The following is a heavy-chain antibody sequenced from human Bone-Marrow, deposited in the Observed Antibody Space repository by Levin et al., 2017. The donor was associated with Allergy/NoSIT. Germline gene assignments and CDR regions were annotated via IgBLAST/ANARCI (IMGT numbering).Heavy chain of an antibody. Sequence: GGSLRLSCAASGLTFSNYAMSWVRQGPGGGLEWVSAISGTGDTTYYADSVKGRFSISRDISKNTLSLQMSSLRAEDTAVYYCARAAGSSGYYELPLDYWGQGTLVTVSS. CDR3: ARAAGSSGYYELPLDY. V-gene: IGHV3-23*01. J-gene: IGHJ4*02. CDR2: ISGTGDTT. D-gene: IGHD3-22*01. CDR1: GLTFSNYA.